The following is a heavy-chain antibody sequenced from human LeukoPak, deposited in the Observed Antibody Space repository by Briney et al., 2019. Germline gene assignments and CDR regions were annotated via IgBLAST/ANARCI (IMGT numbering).Heavy chain of an antibody. D-gene: IGHD2-15*01. CDR2: ISYDGSNK. CDR1: GFTFSSYG. J-gene: IGHJ4*02. CDR3: AKDWGFGSGSDY. Sequence: GGSLRLSCAASGFTFSSYGMRWVRQAPGKGLEWVAVISYDGSNKYYADSVKGRFTISRDNSKNTLYLQMNSLRAEDTAVYYCAKDWGFGSGSDYWGQGTLVTVSS. V-gene: IGHV3-30*18.